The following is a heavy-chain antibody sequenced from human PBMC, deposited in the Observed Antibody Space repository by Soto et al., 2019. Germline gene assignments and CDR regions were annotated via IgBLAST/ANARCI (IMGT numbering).Heavy chain of an antibody. J-gene: IGHJ4*02. CDR3: ARDLAVGLVDY. CDR2: ISAYNGNT. CDR1: GYTFTSYG. D-gene: IGHD6-19*01. Sequence: QVQLVQSGAEVKKPGASVRVSCKASGYTFTSYGISWVRQAAGQGVERMGWISAYNGNTKYAQKLQGRVTMTTDTSTSTSYMEVRSLRADDTAVYYCARDLAVGLVDYWGQGTLVTVSS. V-gene: IGHV1-18*01.